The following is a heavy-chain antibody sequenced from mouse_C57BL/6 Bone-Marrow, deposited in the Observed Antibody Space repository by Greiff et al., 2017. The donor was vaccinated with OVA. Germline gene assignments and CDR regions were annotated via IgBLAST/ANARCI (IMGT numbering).Heavy chain of an antibody. CDR3: AGNWDDGAWFAY. D-gene: IGHD4-1*01. CDR1: GFSLTSYA. Sequence: VMLVESGPGLVAPSQSLSITCTVSGFSLTSYAISWVRQPPGKGLEWLGVIWTGGGTNYNSALKSRLSISKDNSKSQVFLKMNSLQTDDTARSYCAGNWDDGAWFAYWDQGTLVTVSA. J-gene: IGHJ3*01. CDR2: IWTGGGT. V-gene: IGHV2-9-1*01.